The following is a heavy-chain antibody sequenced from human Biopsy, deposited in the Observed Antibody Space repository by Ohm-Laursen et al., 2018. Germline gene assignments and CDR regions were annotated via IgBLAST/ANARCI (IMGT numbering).Heavy chain of an antibody. J-gene: IGHJ6*02. V-gene: IGHV1-69*13. Sequence: ASVKASCKASGGAFTNYAINWVRQAPGHGLEWMGGIITISETAGYAERFQSRVTITADVTTTTAYMDLSGLRSEDTAVYYCVAYPSSGFFENNDDFAMDVWGQGTTVIVSS. D-gene: IGHD6-19*01. CDR3: VAYPSSGFFENNDDFAMDV. CDR2: IITISETA. CDR1: GGAFTNYA.